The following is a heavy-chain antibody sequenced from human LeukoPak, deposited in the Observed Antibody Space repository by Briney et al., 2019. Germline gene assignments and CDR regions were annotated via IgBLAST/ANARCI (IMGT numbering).Heavy chain of an antibody. Sequence: SGGSLRLSCAASGFTFSNYAMSWVRQAPGKGLGRVSAITGSGGNTYYADSVKGRFTISRDNSKNTVFLQMNSLRADDTVVYYFAKWGDYDVLTGYYVSDYWGQGTLVTVSS. J-gene: IGHJ4*02. CDR1: GFTFSNYA. D-gene: IGHD3-9*01. CDR2: ITGSGGNT. CDR3: AKWGDYDVLTGYYVSDY. V-gene: IGHV3-23*01.